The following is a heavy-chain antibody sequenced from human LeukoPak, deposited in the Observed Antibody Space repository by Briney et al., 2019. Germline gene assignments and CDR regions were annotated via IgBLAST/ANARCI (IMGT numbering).Heavy chain of an antibody. Sequence: SETLSLTCTVSGGSISSSSYYWGWIRQPPGKGLEWIGSIYYSGSTYYNPSLKSRVTISVDTSKNQFSLKLSSVTAADTAVYYCARHGVVAVLRFLEYVDYWGQGTLVTVSS. J-gene: IGHJ4*02. CDR2: IYYSGST. V-gene: IGHV4-39*01. D-gene: IGHD3-3*01. CDR1: GGSISSSSYY. CDR3: ARHGVVAVLRFLEYVDY.